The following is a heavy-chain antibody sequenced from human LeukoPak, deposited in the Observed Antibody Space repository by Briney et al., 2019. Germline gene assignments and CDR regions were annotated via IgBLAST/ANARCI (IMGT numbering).Heavy chain of an antibody. J-gene: IGHJ4*02. CDR2: IYSGGST. CDR3: ARGGSGSYYKTYYFDY. D-gene: IGHD3-10*01. Sequence: PGGSLRLSCAASGFTVSSNYMSWVRQAPGKGLEWVSVIYSGGSTYYADSVKGRFTISRDNSKNTLYLQMNSLRAEDTAVYYCARGGSGSYYKTYYFDYWGQGTLVTASS. V-gene: IGHV3-66*01. CDR1: GFTVSSNY.